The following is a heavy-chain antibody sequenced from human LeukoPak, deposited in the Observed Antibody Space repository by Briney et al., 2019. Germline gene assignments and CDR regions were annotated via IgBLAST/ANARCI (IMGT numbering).Heavy chain of an antibody. Sequence: ASVKVSCKASGYTFTGYYMHWVRQAPGQGLEWMGGIIPIFGTANYAQKFQGRVTITADESTSTAYMELSSLRSEDTAVYYCAREGMVGATQRPIDYWGQGTLVTVSS. J-gene: IGHJ4*02. CDR3: AREGMVGATQRPIDY. CDR2: IIPIFGTA. D-gene: IGHD1-26*01. CDR1: GYTFTGYY. V-gene: IGHV1-69*13.